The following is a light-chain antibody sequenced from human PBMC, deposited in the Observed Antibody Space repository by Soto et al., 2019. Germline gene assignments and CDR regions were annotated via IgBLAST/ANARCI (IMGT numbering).Light chain of an antibody. CDR1: QSISSY. J-gene: IGKJ5*01. Sequence: DIQMTQSPASLSSSVGCRVTITCRSSQSISSYLNWYQQKPGKAPKLLIYAASSLQSGVPSGFSGSGSGTDLTLTISSLQPEDFATYYCQQSYSTLAITFGQGTRLEIK. CDR2: AAS. V-gene: IGKV1-39*01. CDR3: QQSYSTLAIT.